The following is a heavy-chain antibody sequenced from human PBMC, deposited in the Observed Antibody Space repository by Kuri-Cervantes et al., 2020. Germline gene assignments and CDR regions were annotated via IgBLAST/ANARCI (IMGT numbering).Heavy chain of an antibody. CDR2: IWYDGSNK. Sequence: GESLKISCAASGFTFSSYGMHWVRQAPGKGLEWVAVIWYDGSNKYYADSVKGRFTISRDNSKNTLYPQMNSLRAEDTAVYYCARGHIRFVDYWGQGTLVTVSS. J-gene: IGHJ4*02. CDR3: ARGHIRFVDY. CDR1: GFTFSSYG. V-gene: IGHV3-33*01. D-gene: IGHD3-3*01.